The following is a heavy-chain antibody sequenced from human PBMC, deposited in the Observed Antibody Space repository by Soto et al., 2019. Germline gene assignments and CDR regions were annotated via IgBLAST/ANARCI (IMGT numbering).Heavy chain of an antibody. D-gene: IGHD4-17*01. CDR2: INHSGGT. V-gene: IGHV4-34*01. CDR3: ARNYGDYALFDY. CDR1: VVSFNGYY. J-gene: IGHJ4*02. Sequence: SETLSLTCAFYVVSFNGYYWSCIRHPPGKGPEWIGDINHSGGTNYNPSLKSRVTISVDTSKNQFSLKLRSVTAADMAVFYCARNYGDYALFDYWGQGTLVTVSS.